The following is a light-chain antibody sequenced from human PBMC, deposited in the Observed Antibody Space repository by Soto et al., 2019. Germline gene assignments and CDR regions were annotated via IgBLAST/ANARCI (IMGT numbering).Light chain of an antibody. CDR1: SSDVGGYNY. Sequence: QSALTQPASVSGSPGQSITISCTGTSSDVGGYNYVSWYQQNPGKAPKLLIYEVTHRPSGVSDRFSGSKSGNTASLTISGLQAEDEADYYCSSYTSSTTLYVFGGGTKLTVL. CDR2: EVT. CDR3: SSYTSSTTLYV. V-gene: IGLV2-14*01. J-gene: IGLJ1*01.